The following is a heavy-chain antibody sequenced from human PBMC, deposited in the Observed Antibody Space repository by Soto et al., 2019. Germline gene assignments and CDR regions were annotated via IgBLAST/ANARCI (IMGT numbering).Heavy chain of an antibody. CDR1: GYTFTSYA. CDR2: INAGNGNT. Sequence: QVQLVQSGAEVKKPGASVKVSCKASGYTFTSYAMHWVRQAPGQRLEWMGWINAGNGNTKYSQKFQGRVTITRDTSASTAYMELSSLRSEDTAVYYCARGDIVVVPAEHAFDIWGQGTMVTVSS. CDR3: ARGDIVVVPAEHAFDI. V-gene: IGHV1-3*01. D-gene: IGHD2-2*01. J-gene: IGHJ3*02.